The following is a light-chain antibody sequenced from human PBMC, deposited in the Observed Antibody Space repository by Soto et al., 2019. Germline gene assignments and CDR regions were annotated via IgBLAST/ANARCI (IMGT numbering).Light chain of an antibody. CDR3: QQYGSSPPIT. V-gene: IGKV3-20*01. J-gene: IGKJ5*01. CDR2: DVS. Sequence: EIVLTQSPATLSLSPGERATLSCRASQSVSNYLAWYQQRPGQAPRLLVYDVSNGATGIPDRFSGSWSGTDFTLTINRLEPEDFAVYYCQQYGSSPPITFGQGTRLEIK. CDR1: QSVSNY.